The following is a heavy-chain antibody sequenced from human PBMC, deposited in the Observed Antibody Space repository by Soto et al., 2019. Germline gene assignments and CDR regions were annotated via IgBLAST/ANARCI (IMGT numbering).Heavy chain of an antibody. CDR1: GFTFSTYG. J-gene: IGHJ6*03. CDR2: GGSGGST. D-gene: IGHD3-16*01. V-gene: IGHV3-23*01. CDR3: VKFRGRAYHYYYMDV. Sequence: DVQLLESGGGSAQRGGSLRLSCAASGFTFSTYGMTWVRQAPGKGLEWVSYGGSGGSTYYADSVKGRFTISRDNSKNTLYLQMNSLRAEDTAVYYCVKFRGRAYHYYYMDVWGNGTTVTVSS.